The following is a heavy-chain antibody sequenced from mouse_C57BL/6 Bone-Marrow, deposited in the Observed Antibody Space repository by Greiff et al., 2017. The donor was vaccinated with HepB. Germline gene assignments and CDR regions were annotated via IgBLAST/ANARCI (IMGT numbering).Heavy chain of an antibody. CDR1: GFSLTSYA. Sequence: VKLMESGPGLVAPSQSLSITCTVSGFSLTSYAISWVRQPPGKGLEWLGVIWTGGGTNYNSALKSRLSISKDNSKSQVFLKMNSLQSDDTARYYCASSERSTVVGYYAMDYWGQGTSVTVSS. J-gene: IGHJ4*01. CDR3: ASSERSTVVGYYAMDY. D-gene: IGHD1-1*01. CDR2: IWTGGGT. V-gene: IGHV2-9-1*01.